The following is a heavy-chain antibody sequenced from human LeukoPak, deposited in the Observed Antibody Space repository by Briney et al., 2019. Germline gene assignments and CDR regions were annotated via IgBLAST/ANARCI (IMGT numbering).Heavy chain of an antibody. D-gene: IGHD3-22*01. V-gene: IGHV4-39*01. CDR3: VRRHESRTYSFDK. J-gene: IGHJ4*02. CDR2: VFHTGST. Sequence: SETLSLTCTVSGDSISSYNYYWGWIRQPPGKGLEWIGNVFHTGSTYYNPSLTSRLSISVDTSREQFSLTLGSVTAADTAVYYCVRRHESRTYSFDKWGRGTLVTVSS. CDR1: GDSISSYNYY.